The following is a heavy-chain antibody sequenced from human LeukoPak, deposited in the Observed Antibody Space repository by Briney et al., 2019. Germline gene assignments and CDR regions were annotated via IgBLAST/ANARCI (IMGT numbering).Heavy chain of an antibody. CDR2: IYYSGST. J-gene: IGHJ4*02. V-gene: IGHV4-59*01. Sequence: PSETLSLTCTVSGGSISSYYWSWIRQPPGKGLEWIGYIYYSGSTNYNPSLKSRVTISVDTSKNQFSLKLSSVTAADTAVYYGARGSSDFDYWGQGTLVTVSS. CDR3: ARGSSDFDY. D-gene: IGHD6-6*01. CDR1: GGSISSYY.